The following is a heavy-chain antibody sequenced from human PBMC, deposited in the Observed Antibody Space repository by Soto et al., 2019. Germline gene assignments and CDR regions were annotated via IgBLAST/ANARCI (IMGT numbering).Heavy chain of an antibody. CDR2: INQDGSEK. CDR1: GFTFSSYW. D-gene: IGHD5-18*01. Sequence: GGSMRLSCAASGFTFSSYWMSWVRQAPGKGLEWVAHINQDGSEKYYVDSVKGRFTISRDNAKNSLYLQMNRLRAEDTAVYYCARRDTHVVQKGSYFDYWGQGALVTVYS. CDR3: ARRDTHVVQKGSYFDY. J-gene: IGHJ4*02. V-gene: IGHV3-7*03.